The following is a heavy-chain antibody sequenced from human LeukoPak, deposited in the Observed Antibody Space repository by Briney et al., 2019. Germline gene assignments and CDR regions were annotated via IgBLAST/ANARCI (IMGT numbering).Heavy chain of an antibody. CDR2: ISYDGSNK. CDR3: AKWGTGGAFDI. V-gene: IGHV3-30*18. CDR1: GFTFSSYG. Sequence: GGSLRLSCAASGFTFSSYGMHWVRQAPGKGLEWVAVISYDGSNKYYADSVKGRFTISRDNSKNTLYLQMNSLRAEDTAVYNCAKWGTGGAFDIWGQGTMVTVSS. J-gene: IGHJ3*02. D-gene: IGHD3-10*01.